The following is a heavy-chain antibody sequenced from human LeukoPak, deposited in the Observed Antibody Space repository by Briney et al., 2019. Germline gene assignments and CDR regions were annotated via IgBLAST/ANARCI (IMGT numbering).Heavy chain of an antibody. Sequence: GGSLRLSCAASGFTFNTYWMSWVRQAPGKGLEWVANIKQDGSEIYYVDSAKGRFTISRDNAKNSLYLQMNSLRAEDTAVYYCARRSGLDYWGQGTLVTVSS. CDR1: GFTFNTYW. CDR3: ARRSGLDY. J-gene: IGHJ4*02. D-gene: IGHD6-19*01. CDR2: IKQDGSEI. V-gene: IGHV3-7*01.